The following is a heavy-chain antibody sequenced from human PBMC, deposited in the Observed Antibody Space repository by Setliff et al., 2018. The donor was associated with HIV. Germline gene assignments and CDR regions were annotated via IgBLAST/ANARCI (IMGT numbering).Heavy chain of an antibody. CDR2: IQSGGIT. V-gene: IGHV3-23*01. J-gene: IGHJ3*01. Sequence: RLSCAASGFTFFSSALTWVRQAPGKGLEWVSLIQSGGITYYADSVKGRFTISRDNSNNTLSLQMSSLRAEDTAQYYCAKLDYYDFSGSWARKAAIDFWGQGTMVTVSS. D-gene: IGHD3-22*01. CDR1: GFTFFSSA. CDR3: AKLDYYDFSGSWARKAAIDF.